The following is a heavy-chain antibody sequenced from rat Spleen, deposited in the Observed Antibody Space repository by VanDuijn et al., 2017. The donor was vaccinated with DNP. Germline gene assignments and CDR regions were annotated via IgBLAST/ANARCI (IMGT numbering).Heavy chain of an antibody. V-gene: IGHV5-7*01. J-gene: IGHJ4*01. Sequence: EVQLVESGGGLVQPGRSLKLSCAASGFTFSDYNMAWVRQAPKKGLEWVATISYDGSSTYYRDSVKGRFTISRDNAENTVDLQMNSLRSEDTATYYCVRQGRAMDAWGQGTSVTVSS. D-gene: IGHD1-12*02. CDR3: VRQGRAMDA. CDR1: GFTFSDYN. CDR2: ISYDGSST.